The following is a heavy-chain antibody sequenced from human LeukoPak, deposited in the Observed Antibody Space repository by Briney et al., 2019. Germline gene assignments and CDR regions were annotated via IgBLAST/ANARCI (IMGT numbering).Heavy chain of an antibody. CDR3: TKGRSNHY. J-gene: IGHJ4*02. CDR1: GFTFSTYW. Sequence: GGSLRLSCAASGFTFSTYWMTWVRQAPGKGLEWVPNINQDGRENDYVDSVKGRFTISRDNAKNSLYLKMNSLRAEDTAVYYCTKGRSNHYWGQGTLVTVST. D-gene: IGHD3-10*01. V-gene: IGHV3-7*01. CDR2: INQDGREN.